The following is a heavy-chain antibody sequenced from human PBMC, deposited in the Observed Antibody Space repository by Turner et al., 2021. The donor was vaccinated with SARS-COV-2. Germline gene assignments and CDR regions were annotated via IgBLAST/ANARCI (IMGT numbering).Heavy chain of an antibody. Sequence: QVQLVQSGAAVKKPGSSVKVSCKASGGTFSSYAISWVRQAPGQGLEWMGGIIPILGIANYAQKFQGRDTSTADKTRSSAYMELSSLRSEDTAVYYCARDGKWEPLDYWGQGTLVTVSS. CDR3: ARDGKWEPLDY. CDR2: IIPILGIA. J-gene: IGHJ4*02. V-gene: IGHV1-69*10. D-gene: IGHD1-26*01. CDR1: GGTFSSYA.